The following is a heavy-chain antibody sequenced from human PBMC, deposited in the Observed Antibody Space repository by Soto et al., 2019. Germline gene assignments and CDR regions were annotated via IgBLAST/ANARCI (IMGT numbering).Heavy chain of an antibody. J-gene: IGHJ6*02. CDR1: GYTFTSYY. CDR2: INPSGGST. D-gene: IGHD6-6*01. CDR3: ARVRGSSWYYYYGMDV. Sequence: QVQLVQSGAEVKKPGASVKVSCKASGYTFTSYYMHWVRQAPGQGLEWMGIINPSGGSTSYAQKFQGRVTMTRDTSTSTVYMELRSLRAEDTAVYYCARVRGSSWYYYYGMDVWGPGTTVTVSS. V-gene: IGHV1-46*01.